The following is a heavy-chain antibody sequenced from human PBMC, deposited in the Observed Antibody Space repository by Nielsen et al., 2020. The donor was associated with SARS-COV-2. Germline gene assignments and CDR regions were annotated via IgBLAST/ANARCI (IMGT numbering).Heavy chain of an antibody. CDR1: GFSLSSPGAA. CDR3: AHLPYGGVSLVDWFDS. J-gene: IGHJ5*01. D-gene: IGHD4-23*01. Sequence: SGPTLVKPTQTLTLTCAFSGFSLSSPGAAVGWIRQPPGKGLEWLALIYYDDDVRYSPSLQNRLTVTKDTSKNQVFLTMTNMDPVDTATYHCAHLPYGGVSLVDWFDSWGQGILVTVPQ. V-gene: IGHV2-5*02. CDR2: IYYDDDV.